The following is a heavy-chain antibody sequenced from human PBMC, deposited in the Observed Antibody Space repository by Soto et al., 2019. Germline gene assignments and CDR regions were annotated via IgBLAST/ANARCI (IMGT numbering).Heavy chain of an antibody. CDR3: GRAPGGTGIVDY. CDR2: INSEGTTT. Sequence: EVQLVESGGGLVQPGGSLRLSCVASGFTFSSYWMQWVHQAPGKGLEWVSRINSEGTTTTYADSVKGRFTISRDNAKNTLFLQLNSLRAEDTAMYYCGRAPGGTGIVDYWGQGTLVSVSA. V-gene: IGHV3-74*01. J-gene: IGHJ4*02. CDR1: GFTFSSYW. D-gene: IGHD7-27*01.